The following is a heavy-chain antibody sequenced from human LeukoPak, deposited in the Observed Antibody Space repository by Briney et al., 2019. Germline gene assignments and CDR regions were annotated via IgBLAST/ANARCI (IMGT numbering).Heavy chain of an antibody. CDR1: GFTFSSYA. D-gene: IGHD4/OR15-4a*01. CDR3: ARRAGAYSHPYDY. V-gene: IGHV3-23*01. CDR2: VSPSGDIT. J-gene: IGHJ4*02. Sequence: GGSLRLSCAASGFTFSSYAMSWVRQAPGKGLEWVSGVSPSGDITYYADSLKGRFTISRDNSKNTLYLQMNSLRVEDTAMYYCARRAGAYSHPYDYWGQGTLVTVSS.